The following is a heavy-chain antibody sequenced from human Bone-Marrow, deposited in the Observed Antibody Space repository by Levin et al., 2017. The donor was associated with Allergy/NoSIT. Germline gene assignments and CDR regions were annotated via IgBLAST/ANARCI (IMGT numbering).Heavy chain of an antibody. J-gene: IGHJ6*03. V-gene: IGHV3-33*01. CDR2: IWYDGSNK. CDR3: ARDVSIVVVPAAMPEPSYYMDV. Sequence: QPGGSLRLSCAASGFTFSSYGMHWVRQAPGKGLEWVAVIWYDGSNKYYADSVKGRFTISRDNSKNTLYLQMNSLRAEDTAVYYCARDVSIVVVPAAMPEPSYYMDVWGKGTTVTVSS. CDR1: GFTFSSYG. D-gene: IGHD2-2*01.